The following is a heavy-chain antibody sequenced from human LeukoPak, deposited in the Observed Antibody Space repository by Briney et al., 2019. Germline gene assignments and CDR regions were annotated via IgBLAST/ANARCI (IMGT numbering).Heavy chain of an antibody. V-gene: IGHV4-34*01. CDR3: AREILRKYSSSWYRAWNWFDP. D-gene: IGHD6-13*01. J-gene: IGHJ5*02. Sequence: SETLSLTCAVYGGSFSGYYWSWIRQPPGKGLEWIGEINHSGSTNYNPSLKSRVTTSVDTSKNQFSLKLSSVTAADTAVYYCAREILRKYSSSWYRAWNWFDPWGQGTLVTVSS. CDR2: INHSGST. CDR1: GGSFSGYY.